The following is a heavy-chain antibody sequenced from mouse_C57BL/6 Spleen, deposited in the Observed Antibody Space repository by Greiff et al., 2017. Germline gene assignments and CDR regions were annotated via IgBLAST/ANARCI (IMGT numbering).Heavy chain of an antibody. CDR2: ISYDGSN. CDR3: ARDKGTGTAWFAY. CDR1: GYSITSGYY. Sequence: EVKLVESGPGLVKPSQSLSLTCSVTGYSITSGYYWNWIRQFPGNKLEWMGYISYDGSNNYNPSLKNRISITRDTSKNQFFLKLNSVTTEDTATYYCARDKGTGTAWFAYWGQGTLVTVSA. J-gene: IGHJ3*01. D-gene: IGHD4-1*01. V-gene: IGHV3-6*01.